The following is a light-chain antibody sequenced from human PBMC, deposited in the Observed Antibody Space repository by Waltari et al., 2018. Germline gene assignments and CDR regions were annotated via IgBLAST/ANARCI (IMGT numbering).Light chain of an antibody. V-gene: IGKV3-15*01. CDR1: QSVSSN. CDR2: GAS. Sequence: EIVMTQSPATLSVSPGERATLSCRASQSVSSNLAWYQQKPGQAPRLLIYGASTRATGIPARCSGSGSGTEFTLTISSLQSEDFAVYYCQQYNKWPPWTFGQGTKVEIK. J-gene: IGKJ1*01. CDR3: QQYNKWPPWT.